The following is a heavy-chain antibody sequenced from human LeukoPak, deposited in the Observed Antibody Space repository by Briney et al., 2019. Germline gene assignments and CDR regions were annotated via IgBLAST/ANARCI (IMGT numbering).Heavy chain of an antibody. V-gene: IGHV3-53*01. Sequence: PGGSLRLSCAASGFTVSDNYMSWVWQAPGKGLEWVSVMYSGGDTYYANSVKGRFTFSRDISKNTLFLQMNGLTTEDTAMYYCARDAPQVPAAGVLASWGQGTLVTVSS. CDR3: ARDAPQVPAAGVLAS. CDR2: MYSGGDT. CDR1: GFTVSDNY. D-gene: IGHD6-13*01. J-gene: IGHJ5*02.